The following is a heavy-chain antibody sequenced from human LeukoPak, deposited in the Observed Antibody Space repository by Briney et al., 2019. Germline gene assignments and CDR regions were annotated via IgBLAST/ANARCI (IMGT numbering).Heavy chain of an antibody. J-gene: IGHJ4*02. D-gene: IGHD1-26*01. CDR3: ARGGTGLSTTDY. CDR2: IIPIFGTA. Sequence: GASVKVSCKASGGTFSSYAMSWVRQAPGQGLEWMGRIIPIFGTANYAQKLQGRVTITTDESTSTAYMELSSLRSEDTAVYYCARGGTGLSTTDYLGQGTLVTVSS. V-gene: IGHV1-69*05. CDR1: GGTFSSYA.